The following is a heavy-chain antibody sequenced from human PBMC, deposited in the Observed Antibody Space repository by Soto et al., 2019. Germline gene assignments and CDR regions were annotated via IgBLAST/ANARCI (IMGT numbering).Heavy chain of an antibody. Sequence: GGSLRLSCAASGFTFSSYEMNWVRQAPGKGLEWVSYISSTGSTVYYSDSVKGRFAISRDNAKNSLYLQMNSLRAEDTAVYYSARDRKSGSDDAFDMWGLGTMVTV. CDR3: ARDRKSGSDDAFDM. J-gene: IGHJ3*02. D-gene: IGHD5-12*01. V-gene: IGHV3-48*03. CDR1: GFTFSSYE. CDR2: ISSTGSTV.